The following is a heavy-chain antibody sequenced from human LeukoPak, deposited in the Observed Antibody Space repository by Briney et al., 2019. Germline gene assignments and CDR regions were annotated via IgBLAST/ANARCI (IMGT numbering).Heavy chain of an antibody. V-gene: IGHV3-11*06. Sequence: GGSLRLSCAASRFTFSDYYMSWIRQAPGKGLEWVSYISSSSSYTNYADSVKGRFTISRDNAKNSLYLQMNSLRAEDTAVYYCASAPVAVAGYYYYYGMDVWGKGTTVTVSS. CDR1: RFTFSDYY. D-gene: IGHD6-19*01. CDR2: ISSSSSYT. CDR3: ASAPVAVAGYYYYYGMDV. J-gene: IGHJ6*04.